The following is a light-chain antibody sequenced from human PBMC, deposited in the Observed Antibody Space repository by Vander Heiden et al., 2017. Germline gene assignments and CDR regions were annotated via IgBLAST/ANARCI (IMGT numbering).Light chain of an antibody. CDR3: QQYNSYPVT. Sequence: SQITLSPSTLSASVGDRVTITCRASQSISSWLAWYQQKPGKAPKLLIYKASSLESGVPSRFSGSGSGTEFTLTISSLQPDDFATYYCQQYNSYPVTFGEGTKVEIK. CDR2: KAS. V-gene: IGKV1-5*03. J-gene: IGKJ4*01. CDR1: QSISSW.